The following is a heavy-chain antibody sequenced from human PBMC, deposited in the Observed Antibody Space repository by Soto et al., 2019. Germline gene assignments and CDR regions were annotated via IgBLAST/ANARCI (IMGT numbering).Heavy chain of an antibody. D-gene: IGHD2-21*02. CDR1: GDSVSSNSAA. V-gene: IGHV6-1*01. J-gene: IGHJ5*02. CDR3: ARGVVVTALKTNWFDP. CDR2: TYYRSKWYN. Sequence: SQTLSLTCAISGDSVSSNSAAWNWIRQSPSRGLEWLGRTYYRSKWYNDYAVSVKSRITINPDTSKNQFSLQLNSVTSEDTAVYYCARGVVVTALKTNWFDPWGQGTLVTVSS.